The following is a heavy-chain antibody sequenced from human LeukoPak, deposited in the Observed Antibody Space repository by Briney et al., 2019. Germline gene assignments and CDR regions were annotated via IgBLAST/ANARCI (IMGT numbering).Heavy chain of an antibody. Sequence: GGSLRLSCAASGFTFSSYAMSWVRQAPGKGLEWVSTISGRGGSTYYADSVKGRFTISRDNSKNTLYLQMNSLRAEDTAIYYCAKDESGGDCSSTSCLGAFDYWGQGTLVAVSS. CDR3: AKDESGGDCSSTSCLGAFDY. D-gene: IGHD2-2*01. CDR2: ISGRGGST. V-gene: IGHV3-23*01. CDR1: GFTFSSYA. J-gene: IGHJ4*02.